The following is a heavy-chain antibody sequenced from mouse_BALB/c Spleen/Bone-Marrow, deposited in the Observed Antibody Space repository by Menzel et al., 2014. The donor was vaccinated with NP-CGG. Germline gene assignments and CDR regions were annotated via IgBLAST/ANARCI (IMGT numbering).Heavy chain of an antibody. D-gene: IGHD1-1*01. V-gene: IGHV1-69*02. CDR2: IYPSDTYT. J-gene: IGHJ4*01. CDR3: TRYGNSHYYAVDY. CDR1: GYTFTSYW. Sequence: VQLQQSGAELVRPGASVKLSCRASGYTFTSYWINWMKQRPGQGLEWIGNIYPSDTYTNYNQRFKDKATLTVDKSSSTAYMQLSRPTSEDSAVYYCTRYGNSHYYAVDYWGQGTSVTVSS.